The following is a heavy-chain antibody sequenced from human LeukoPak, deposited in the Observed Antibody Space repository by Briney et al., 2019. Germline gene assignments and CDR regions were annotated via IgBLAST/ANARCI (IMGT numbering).Heavy chain of an antibody. Sequence: SETLSLTCIVSGFSISSDYYWGWIRQSPGKGLEWIGSIYYSGSPYYNPSLKSRVTISVDTSKKQFSLKLSSVTAADTAVYYCARHVGFITMVRGVINNNWFDPWGQGTLVTVSS. CDR2: IYYSGSP. J-gene: IGHJ5*02. V-gene: IGHV4-38-2*02. CDR1: GFSISSDYY. D-gene: IGHD3-10*01. CDR3: ARHVGFITMVRGVINNNWFDP.